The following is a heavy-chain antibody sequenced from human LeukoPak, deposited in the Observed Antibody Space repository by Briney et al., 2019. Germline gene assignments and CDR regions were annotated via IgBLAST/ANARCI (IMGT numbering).Heavy chain of an antibody. CDR3: AILGYCSSASCYAIPI. CDR2: ITHRGTT. D-gene: IGHD2-2*01. J-gene: IGHJ4*02. CDR1: GGSFSSYY. Sequence: PSETLSLTCAVYGGSFSSYYWTWARQPPGKGLEWIGEITHRGTTHYNPSLKSRVTISADTQFALKLTSVTAADTAVYYCAILGYCSSASCYAIPIWGQGSLVTVSS. V-gene: IGHV4-34*01.